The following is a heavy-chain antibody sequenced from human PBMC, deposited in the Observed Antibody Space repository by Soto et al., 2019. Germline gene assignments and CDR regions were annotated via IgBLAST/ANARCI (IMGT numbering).Heavy chain of an antibody. J-gene: IGHJ4*02. D-gene: IGHD1-26*01. CDR3: ARVLRPAARLGGELLSFDY. CDR2: IYYSGST. CDR1: GGSISSYY. Sequence: PSETLSLTCTVSGGSISSYYWSWIRQPPGKGLEWIGYIYYSGSTNYNPSLKSRVTISVDPSKNQFSLKLSSVTAADTAVYYCARVLRPAARLGGELLSFDYWGQGTLVTVSS. V-gene: IGHV4-59*01.